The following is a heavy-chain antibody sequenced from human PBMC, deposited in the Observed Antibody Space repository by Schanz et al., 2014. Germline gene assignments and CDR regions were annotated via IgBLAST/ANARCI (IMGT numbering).Heavy chain of an antibody. J-gene: IGHJ4*02. CDR2: INQDGSDK. CDR1: GFTFSAFG. V-gene: IGHV3-7*01. Sequence: VQLVESGGGVVQPGGSLRLSCAASGFTFSAFGMHWVRQAPGKGLEWVANINQDGSDKSYVDSVKGRFTISRDNAKNSLYLQMNSLRAEDPAVYYCARDKGGYYPFDYWGQGSLVTVSS. CDR3: ARDKGGYYPFDY. D-gene: IGHD3-22*01.